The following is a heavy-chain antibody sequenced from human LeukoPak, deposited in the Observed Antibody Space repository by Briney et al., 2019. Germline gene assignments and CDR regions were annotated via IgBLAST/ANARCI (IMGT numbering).Heavy chain of an antibody. Sequence: GGSLRLSCAASGFTLSSYAMSWVRQAPGRGLEWVSAISGSGGSTYYADSVKGRFTISRDNSKNTLYLQMNSLRAEDTAVYYCAKDLVPRKEPPYYFDYWGQGTLVTVSS. V-gene: IGHV3-23*01. CDR3: AKDLVPRKEPPYYFDY. CDR2: ISGSGGST. CDR1: GFTLSSYA. J-gene: IGHJ4*02. D-gene: IGHD1-14*01.